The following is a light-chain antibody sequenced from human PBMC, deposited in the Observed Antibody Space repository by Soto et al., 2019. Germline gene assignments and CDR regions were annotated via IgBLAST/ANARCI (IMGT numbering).Light chain of an antibody. J-gene: IGKJ1*01. CDR2: GGS. Sequence: DIVLTPSPATLSLSPGERSTLYFRASQSVSSNHLAWYQQKPGQAPRLLIYGGSSRATGIPVRFSGSGSETDFTLTITRLEPEDFAVYYCQQYSSSRTFGQGTKVDIK. V-gene: IGKV3-20*01. CDR3: QQYSSSRT. CDR1: QSVSSNH.